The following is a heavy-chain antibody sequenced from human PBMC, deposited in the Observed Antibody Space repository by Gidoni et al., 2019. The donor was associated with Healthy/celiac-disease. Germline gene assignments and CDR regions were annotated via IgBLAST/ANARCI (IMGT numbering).Heavy chain of an antibody. D-gene: IGHD1-26*01. CDR1: GFTFSSYS. Sequence: EVQLVESGGDLVQPGGSLRLSCAASGFTFSSYSMNWVRHAPGKGLEWVSYISSSSSTIYYADSVKGRFTISRDNAKNSLYLQMNSLRAEDTAVYYCARPMGPFWEDAFDIWGQGTMVTVSS. CDR3: ARPMGPFWEDAFDI. J-gene: IGHJ3*02. CDR2: ISSSSSTI. V-gene: IGHV3-48*01.